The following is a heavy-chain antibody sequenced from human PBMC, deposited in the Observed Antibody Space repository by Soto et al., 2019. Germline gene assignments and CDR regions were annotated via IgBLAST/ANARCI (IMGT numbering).Heavy chain of an antibody. J-gene: IGHJ6*02. CDR2: ISAYNGNT. V-gene: IGHV1-18*01. CDR3: ARDPANLLLLWCGETRPDGIDV. Sequence: QVQLVQSGAEVKKPGASVKVSCKASGYTFTSYGISWVRQAPGQGLEWMGWISAYNGNTNYAQKLQGRVTMTTDTSTSTAYMELRHLSSDDTDVYYGARDPANLLLLWCGETRPDGIDVWGQGTTVTVSS. D-gene: IGHD3-10*01. CDR1: GYTFTSYG.